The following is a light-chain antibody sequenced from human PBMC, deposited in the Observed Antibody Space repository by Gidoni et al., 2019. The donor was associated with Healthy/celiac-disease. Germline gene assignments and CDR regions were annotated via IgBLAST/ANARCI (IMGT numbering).Light chain of an antibody. J-gene: IGKJ1*01. CDR3: MQDLQTPWT. Sequence: DIVMTQSPLSLPVTPGEPASISCRPSQSLLHSNGYNYLDWYLQKPGQSPQLLIYLGSNRASGVPDRFSGSGSGTDFTLKISRVEAEDVGVYYCMQDLQTPWTFGQGTKVEIK. CDR1: QSLLHSNGYNY. V-gene: IGKV2-28*01. CDR2: LGS.